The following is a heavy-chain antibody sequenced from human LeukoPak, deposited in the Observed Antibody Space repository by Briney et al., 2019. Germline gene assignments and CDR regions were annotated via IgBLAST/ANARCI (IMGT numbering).Heavy chain of an antibody. Sequence: GGSLRLSCAASGFTFSSYGMHWVRQAPGKGLEWVSVIYSGGSTYYADSVKGRFTISRDNSKNTLYLQMNSLRAEDTAVYYCARGVVVAATRPYGMDVWGQGTTVTVSS. CDR1: GFTFSSYG. D-gene: IGHD2-15*01. J-gene: IGHJ6*02. CDR2: IYSGGST. V-gene: IGHV3-53*01. CDR3: ARGVVVAATRPYGMDV.